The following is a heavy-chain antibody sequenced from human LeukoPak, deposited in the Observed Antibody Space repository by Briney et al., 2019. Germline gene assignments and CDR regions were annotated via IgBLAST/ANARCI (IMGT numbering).Heavy chain of an antibody. Sequence: SETLSLTCTVSGGSISSSSYYWGWIRQPPGKGLEWIGSIYYSGSTYYNPSLKSRVTISVDTSKNQFSLNVSSVTAADTAVYYCARHDSVVYYGMDVWGQGTTVTVSS. D-gene: IGHD2-21*02. J-gene: IGHJ6*02. CDR1: GGSISSSSYY. V-gene: IGHV4-39*01. CDR2: IYYSGST. CDR3: ARHDSVVYYGMDV.